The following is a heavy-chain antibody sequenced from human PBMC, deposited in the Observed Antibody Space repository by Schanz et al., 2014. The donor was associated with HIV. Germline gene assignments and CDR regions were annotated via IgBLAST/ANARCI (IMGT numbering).Heavy chain of an antibody. Sequence: QVQLVQSGAEVKKPGASVKVSCKASGYTFINYDIHWVRQASGLGLEWMGWMNPSTGNSGYAQMFQVRVTMTRDTSISTAYMELSSLRSEDTAVYFCAKMDAAMGINWFDPWGQGTLVTVSS. J-gene: IGHJ5*02. D-gene: IGHD5-18*01. CDR2: MNPSTGNS. CDR3: AKMDAAMGINWFDP. V-gene: IGHV1-8*01. CDR1: GYTFINYD.